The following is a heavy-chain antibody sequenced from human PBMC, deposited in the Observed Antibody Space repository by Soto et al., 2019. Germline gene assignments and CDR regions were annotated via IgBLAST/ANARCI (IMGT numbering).Heavy chain of an antibody. V-gene: IGHV2-5*02. D-gene: IGHD3-3*01. CDR1: GFSLTTSGVG. Sequence: QITLNESGPTVVSPTETLTLTCRFSGFSLTTSGVGVGWVRQSPGKAPEWLALIYWDDDKGYSESLKSRLTITKASSKNQAVLTVSNLDPTDTATYYCAHRVLRTVFGLVTTTAIYFDFWGQGTPVAVSS. J-gene: IGHJ4*02. CDR2: IYWDDDK. CDR3: AHRVLRTVFGLVTTTAIYFDF.